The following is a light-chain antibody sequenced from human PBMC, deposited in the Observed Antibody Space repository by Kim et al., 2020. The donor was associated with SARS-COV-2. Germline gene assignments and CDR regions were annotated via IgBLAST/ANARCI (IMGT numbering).Light chain of an antibody. CDR1: QGFSKW. CDR2: ATS. Sequence: ASVGDRVTITCRASQGFSKWLAWYQQKPGKAPKLLIYATSNLQSGVPSRFSGSGPGTDFTLTISSVQPEDSATYYCQQAYSFPPTFGGGTKVDI. CDR3: QQAYSFPPT. J-gene: IGKJ4*01. V-gene: IGKV1-12*01.